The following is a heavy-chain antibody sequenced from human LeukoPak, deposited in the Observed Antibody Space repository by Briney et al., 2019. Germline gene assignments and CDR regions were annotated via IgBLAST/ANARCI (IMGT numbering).Heavy chain of an antibody. J-gene: IGHJ6*02. CDR1: GGTFSSYA. D-gene: IGHD5-24*01. CDR2: IIPIFGTA. V-gene: IGHV1-69*06. Sequence: GASVTVSCKASGGTFSSYAISWVRQAPGQGLEWMGGIIPIFGTANYAQKFQGRVTITADKSTSTAYMELSSLRSEDTAVYYCARGAKMATPMEDYYYGMDVWGQGTTVTVSS. CDR3: ARGAKMATPMEDYYYGMDV.